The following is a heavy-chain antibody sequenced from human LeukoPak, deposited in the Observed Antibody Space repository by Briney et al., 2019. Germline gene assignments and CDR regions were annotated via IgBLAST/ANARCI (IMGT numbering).Heavy chain of an antibody. CDR3: ARVRGFGELFFDY. V-gene: IGHV1-46*01. Sequence: ASVKVSCKASGYTFTSYYMHWVRQAPGQGLEWMGIINPSGGSTSYAQKFQGRVTITRDTSASTAYMELSSLRSEDTAVYYCARVRGFGELFFDYWGQGTLVTVSS. CDR2: INPSGGST. CDR1: GYTFTSYY. J-gene: IGHJ4*02. D-gene: IGHD3-10*01.